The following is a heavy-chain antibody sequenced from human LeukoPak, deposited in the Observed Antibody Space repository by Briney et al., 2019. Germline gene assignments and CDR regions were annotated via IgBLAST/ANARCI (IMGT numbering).Heavy chain of an antibody. CDR2: INHSGST. CDR3: ARARTYTASYYFDY. V-gene: IGHV4-34*01. Sequence: SETLSLTCAVFGGSFSSYFWSWIRQSPGKGLEWIGEINHSGSTNYNPSLKSRVTISVDTSKNQFSLKLSSVTAADTAVYYCARARTYTASYYFDYWGQGTLVTVSS. J-gene: IGHJ4*02. CDR1: GGSFSSYF. D-gene: IGHD5-18*01.